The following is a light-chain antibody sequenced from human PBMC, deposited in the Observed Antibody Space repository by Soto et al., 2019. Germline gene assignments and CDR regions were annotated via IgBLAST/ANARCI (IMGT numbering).Light chain of an antibody. CDR2: GNS. V-gene: IGLV1-40*01. CDR1: SSNIGAGYD. CDR3: QSYDSSLSVYYV. J-gene: IGLJ1*01. Sequence: QSVLTQPPSVSGAPGQRVPISCTGSSSNIGAGYDVHWYQQFPGTAPKLLIYGNSTRPSGVPDRFSGSKSGTSASLAITGLQAEDEADYYCQSYDSSLSVYYVFGTGTKLTVL.